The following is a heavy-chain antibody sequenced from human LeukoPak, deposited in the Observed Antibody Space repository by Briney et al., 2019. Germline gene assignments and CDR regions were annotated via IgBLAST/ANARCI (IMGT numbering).Heavy chain of an antibody. CDR3: AKGRISY. D-gene: IGHD2/OR15-2a*01. Sequence: GGSLRLSCAASGFIFSNYEMIWVRQVPGKGLEWISHISSSGRTRFYADSVKGRFTVSRDNAKNSLYLQMNSLRAEDTAVYYCAKGRISYWGQGTLVTVSS. V-gene: IGHV3-48*03. CDR2: ISSSGRTR. CDR1: GFIFSNYE. J-gene: IGHJ4*02.